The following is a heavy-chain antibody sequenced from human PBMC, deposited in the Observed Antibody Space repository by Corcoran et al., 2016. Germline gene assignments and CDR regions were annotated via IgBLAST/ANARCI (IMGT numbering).Heavy chain of an antibody. V-gene: IGHV4-34*01. CDR2: INHSGST. CDR3: ARGPLRLLPRTHKRNYFDD. J-gene: IGHJ4*02. CDR1: GGSFSGYY. Sequence: QVQLQQWGAGLLKPSETLSLTCAVYGGSFSGYYWCWIRQPPRMGLEWIVEINHSGSTHYNPSLKSRVTISVDTSKNQFSLKLSYVTAADTAVYYCARGPLRLLPRTHKRNYFDDWGQGSLVTVSS.